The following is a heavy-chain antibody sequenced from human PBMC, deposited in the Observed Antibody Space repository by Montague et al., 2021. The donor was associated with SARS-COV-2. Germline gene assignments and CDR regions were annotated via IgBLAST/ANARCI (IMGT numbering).Heavy chain of an antibody. CDR2: IYYSGST. J-gene: IGHJ6*02. V-gene: IGHV4-39*07. Sequence: SETLSLTCTVSGGSISSSSYYWGWIRQPPGKGLEWIGSIYYSGSTYYNPSLKSRVTISVDTSKIQFYLKLSSVTAADTSVYYCARVGRQQLVRLSGMDVWGQGATVTV. CDR1: GGSISSSSYY. CDR3: ARVGRQQLVRLSGMDV. D-gene: IGHD6-13*01.